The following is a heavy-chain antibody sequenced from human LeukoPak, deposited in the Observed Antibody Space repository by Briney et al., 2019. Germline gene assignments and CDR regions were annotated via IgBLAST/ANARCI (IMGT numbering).Heavy chain of an antibody. J-gene: IGHJ4*02. Sequence: SETLSLTCTVSGGSITRGLYSWGWIRQPPGKPLEGIARIYYSGSAARSPSLKSRLTITLDTSRNQFSLNLTSVTAADTALYYCARIANGVCDYWGQGTLVSVSS. V-gene: IGHV4-39*01. CDR3: ARIANGVCDY. CDR1: GGSITRGLYS. D-gene: IGHD2-21*01. CDR2: IYYSGSA.